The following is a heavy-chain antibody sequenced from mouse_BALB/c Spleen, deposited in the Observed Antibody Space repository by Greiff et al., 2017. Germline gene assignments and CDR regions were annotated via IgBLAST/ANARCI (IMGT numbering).Heavy chain of an antibody. CDR3: AKHSVTTVVAYYYAMDY. J-gene: IGHJ4*01. CDR2: IWGGGST. Sequence: QVQLKQSGPGLVAPSQSLSITCTVSGFSLTDYGVSWIRQPPGKGLEWLGVIWGGGSTYYNSALKSRLSISKDNSKSQVFLKMNSLQTDDTAMYYCAKHSVTTVVAYYYAMDYWGEGTSVTVSS. D-gene: IGHD1-1*01. V-gene: IGHV2-6-5*01. CDR1: GFSLTDYG.